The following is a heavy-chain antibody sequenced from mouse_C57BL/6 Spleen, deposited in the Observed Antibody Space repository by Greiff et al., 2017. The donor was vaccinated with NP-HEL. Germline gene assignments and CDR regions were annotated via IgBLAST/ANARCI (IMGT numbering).Heavy chain of an antibody. V-gene: IGHV1-76*01. D-gene: IGHD1-1*01. CDR3: AGATTVVAKDYYAMDY. CDR1: GYTFTDYY. CDR2: IYPGSGNT. J-gene: IGHJ4*01. Sequence: VQLVEPGAELVRPGASVKLSCKASGYTFTDYYINWVKQRPGQGLEWIARIYPGSGNTYYNEKFKGKATLTAEKSSSTAYMQLSSLTSEDSAVYVCAGATTVVAKDYYAMDYWGQGTSVTVSS.